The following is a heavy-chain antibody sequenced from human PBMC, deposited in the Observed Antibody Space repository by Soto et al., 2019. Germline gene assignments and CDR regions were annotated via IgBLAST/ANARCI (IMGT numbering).Heavy chain of an antibody. CDR2: IYYSGNT. V-gene: IGHV4-30-4*01. D-gene: IGHD3-16*01. CDR3: AREGGESSDGLYYFDS. CDR1: GGSTSSDNY. Sequence: SETLSLTCTVSGGSTSSDNYWSWIHQPPGKGLEWIGHIYYSGNTDYNPSLKSRLAISIDTSKNQFSLKLSSVTAADTAVYFCAREGGESSDGLYYFDSWGQGSLVTVSS. J-gene: IGHJ4*02.